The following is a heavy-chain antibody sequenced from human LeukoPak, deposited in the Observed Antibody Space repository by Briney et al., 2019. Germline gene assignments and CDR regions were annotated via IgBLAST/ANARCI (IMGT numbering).Heavy chain of an antibody. Sequence: GGSLRLSCAASGFTLSRYDMHWVRQSIGRGLEWVSAIGTAGDSYYPDSVKGRFTISRENAKNSLYLQMNSLRAGDTAVYFCAGVDGLSGKYSFDYWGQGTLVTVSS. CDR3: AGVDGLSGKYSFDY. CDR2: IGTAGDS. V-gene: IGHV3-13*01. J-gene: IGHJ4*02. CDR1: GFTLSRYD. D-gene: IGHD1-26*01.